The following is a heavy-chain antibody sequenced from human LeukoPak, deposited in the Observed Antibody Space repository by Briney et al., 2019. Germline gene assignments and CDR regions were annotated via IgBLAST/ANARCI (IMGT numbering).Heavy chain of an antibody. V-gene: IGHV4-38-2*01. Sequence: SETLSLTCAVSGYSISSGYYWGWIRQPPGKGLEWIGSIYHSGSTYYNPSLKSRVTISVDTSKNQFSLKLSSVTAADTAVYYCARLESGSYYSWFDPWGRGTLVTVSS. CDR3: ARLESGSYYSWFDP. CDR2: IYHSGST. J-gene: IGHJ5*02. D-gene: IGHD1-26*01. CDR1: GYSISSGYY.